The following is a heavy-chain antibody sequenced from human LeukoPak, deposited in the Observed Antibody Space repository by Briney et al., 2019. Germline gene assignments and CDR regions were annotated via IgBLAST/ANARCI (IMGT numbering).Heavy chain of an antibody. J-gene: IGHJ4*02. V-gene: IGHV4-39*01. CDR3: ARQEWELLGFDY. CDR2: IYYSGST. Sequence: SETLSLTCTVSGGSITSNSYYWGWIRQPPGKGLEWIGSIYYSGSTHYDPSVKSRVTISVDTSKNQFSLKLSSVTAADTAVYYCARQEWELLGFDYWGQGTLVTVSS. D-gene: IGHD1-26*01. CDR1: GGSITSNSYY.